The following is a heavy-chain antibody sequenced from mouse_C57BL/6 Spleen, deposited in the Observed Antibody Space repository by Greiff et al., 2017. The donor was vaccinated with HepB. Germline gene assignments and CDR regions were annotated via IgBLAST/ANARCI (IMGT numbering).Heavy chain of an antibody. D-gene: IGHD2-5*01. CDR3: ARRGFSNYEGGFAY. CDR2: IYPRSGNT. J-gene: IGHJ3*01. V-gene: IGHV1-81*01. CDR1: GYTFTSYG. Sequence: VQLQESGAELARPGASVKLSCKASGYTFTSYGISWVKQRTGQGLEWIGEIYPRSGNTYYNEKFKGKATLTADKSSSTAYMELRSLTSEDAAVYFCARRGFSNYEGGFAYWGQGTLVTVSA.